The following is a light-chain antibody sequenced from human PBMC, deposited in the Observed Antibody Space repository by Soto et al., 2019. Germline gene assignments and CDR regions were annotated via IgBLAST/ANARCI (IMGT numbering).Light chain of an antibody. V-gene: IGKV3-11*01. CDR2: DAS. CDR3: QQRSNWPPYT. J-gene: IGKJ2*01. Sequence: EIVLTQYPATLSLSPGERATLSCRASQSVSSYLAWYQQKPGQAPRLLIYDASNRATGIPARFSGSGSWTDVTLTISSLEPEDFAVYYCQQRSNWPPYTFGQGTKLEI. CDR1: QSVSSY.